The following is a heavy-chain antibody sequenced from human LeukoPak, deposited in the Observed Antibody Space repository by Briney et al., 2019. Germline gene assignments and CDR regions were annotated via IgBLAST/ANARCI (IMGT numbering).Heavy chain of an antibody. V-gene: IGHV4-39*01. CDR3: ASPSKLVVSRGAFDI. J-gene: IGHJ3*02. Sequence: SETLSLTCTVSGASLSDTTYYWAWFRQPPEKGLEWIASIYFSETKYNPSLKSRITISGDTSKNQFSLKLTSVTATDTAVYFCASPSKLVVSRGAFDIWGQGTMVTVSA. CDR2: IYFSET. CDR1: GASLSDTTYY. D-gene: IGHD3-10*01.